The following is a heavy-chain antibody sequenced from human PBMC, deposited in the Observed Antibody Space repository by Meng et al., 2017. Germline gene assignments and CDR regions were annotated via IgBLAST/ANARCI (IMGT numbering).Heavy chain of an antibody. D-gene: IGHD3-22*01. CDR2: ISSSGSTI. J-gene: IGHJ1*01. V-gene: IGHV3-11*01. Sequence: QVQVVWSGGGCVNPGWSLGLSCAASRFTFSDYYMSWIRQAPGKGLEWVSYISSSGSTIYYADSVKGRFTISRDNAKNSLYLQMNSLRAEDTAVYYCAGGYYYDSSGYYYDGRGYFQHWGQGTLVTVSS. CDR1: RFTFSDYY. CDR3: AGGYYYDSSGYYYDGRGYFQH.